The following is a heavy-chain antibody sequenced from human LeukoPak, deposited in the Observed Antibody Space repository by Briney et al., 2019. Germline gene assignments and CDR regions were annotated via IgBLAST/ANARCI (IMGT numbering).Heavy chain of an antibody. V-gene: IGHV1-2*02. CDR3: ARSYIVATTGYFDY. Sequence: ASVKVSCKASGYTFTGYYMHWVRQAPGQGLEWMGWINPNSGGTNYAQKFQGRVTITADKSTSTAYMELSSLRSEDTAVYYCARSYIVATTGYFDYWGQGTLVTVSS. D-gene: IGHD5-12*01. CDR1: GYTFTGYY. J-gene: IGHJ4*02. CDR2: INPNSGGT.